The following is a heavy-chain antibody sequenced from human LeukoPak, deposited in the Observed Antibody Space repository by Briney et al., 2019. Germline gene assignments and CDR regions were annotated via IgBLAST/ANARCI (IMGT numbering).Heavy chain of an antibody. Sequence: ASVKLSFKASGYTFTSYAMHWVRQAPGQRLEWMGWSNAGNGNTKYSQEFQGRVTITRDTSASTAYMELSSLRSEDMAVYYCARDGGSGYSYGIGNYYYYYMDVWGKGTTVTVSS. CDR1: GYTFTSYA. V-gene: IGHV1-3*02. CDR2: SNAGNGNT. CDR3: ARDGGSGYSYGIGNYYYYYMDV. J-gene: IGHJ6*03. D-gene: IGHD5-18*01.